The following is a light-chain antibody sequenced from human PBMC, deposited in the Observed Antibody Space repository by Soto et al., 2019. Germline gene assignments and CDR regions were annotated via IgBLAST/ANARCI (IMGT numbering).Light chain of an antibody. CDR1: QSVSSY. J-gene: IGKJ5*01. Sequence: EIVLTPSPATLSLSPVERANLYFMSIQSVSSYLACYQQRPGQAPRLLIHDASHRAAGIPARFSGSGFGTDFTLTIRSLEPEDAAVYYCQQRSNWPPINCGQGTRLAIK. CDR3: QQRSNWPPIN. CDR2: DAS. V-gene: IGKV3-11*01.